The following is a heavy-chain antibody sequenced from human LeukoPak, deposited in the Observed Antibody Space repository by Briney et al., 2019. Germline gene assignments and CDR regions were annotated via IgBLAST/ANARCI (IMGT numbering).Heavy chain of an antibody. J-gene: IGHJ4*02. V-gene: IGHV1-8*01. CDR3: ARGVRFGELLDY. Sequence: ASVKVSCKAFGYTFTSYDINWVRQATGQGLEWMGWMNPNSGNTGYVQKFQGRVTMTRNTSISTAYMELSSLRSEDTAVYYCARGVRFGELLDYWGQGTLVTVSS. CDR1: GYTFTSYD. D-gene: IGHD3-10*01. CDR2: MNPNSGNT.